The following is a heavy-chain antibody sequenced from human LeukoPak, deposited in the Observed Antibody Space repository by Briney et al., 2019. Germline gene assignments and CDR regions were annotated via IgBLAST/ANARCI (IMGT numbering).Heavy chain of an antibody. CDR1: GVTFGNYG. CDR3: ARRAGGYSHPYDY. Sequence: PGGSLRLSCAASGVTFGNYGMTWVRQAPGKGLEWVSTISGIGTTYYADSVKGRFTISRDNSKNTLYLQMNSLRAEDTAVYYCARRAGGYSHPYDYWGQGILVTVSS. V-gene: IGHV3-23*01. J-gene: IGHJ4*02. CDR2: ISGIGTT. D-gene: IGHD4-23*01.